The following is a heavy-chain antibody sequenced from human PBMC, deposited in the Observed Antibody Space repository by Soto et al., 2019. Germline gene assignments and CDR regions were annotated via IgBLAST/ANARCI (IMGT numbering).Heavy chain of an antibody. J-gene: IGHJ6*02. CDR1: GYTFTSYG. CDR3: ARGLRYSSSWYAGPNYVMDV. D-gene: IGHD6-13*01. Sequence: ASVKVSCKASGYTFTSYGISWVRQAPGQGLEWMGWISAYNGNTNYAQKLQGRVTMTTDTSTSTAYMELRSLRSDDTAVYYCARGLRYSSSWYAGPNYVMDVWGQGTTVTVSS. CDR2: ISAYNGNT. V-gene: IGHV1-18*01.